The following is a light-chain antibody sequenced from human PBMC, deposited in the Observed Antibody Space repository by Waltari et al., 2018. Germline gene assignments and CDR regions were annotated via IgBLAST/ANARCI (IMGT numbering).Light chain of an antibody. Sequence: EIVLTQSPATLSLSPGERATLSCRASQSVSSYLAWYQQKPGQAPRLLIYDASNRATGIPARFSGSGSGTDFTITISSLEPEDFAVYYCQQRSDWPPMYTFGQGTKLEIK. CDR3: QQRSDWPPMYT. CDR2: DAS. CDR1: QSVSSY. J-gene: IGKJ2*01. V-gene: IGKV3-11*01.